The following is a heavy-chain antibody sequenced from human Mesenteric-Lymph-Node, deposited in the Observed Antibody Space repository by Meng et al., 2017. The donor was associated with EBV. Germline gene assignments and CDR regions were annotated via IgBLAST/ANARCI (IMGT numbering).Heavy chain of an antibody. Sequence: QVQLPQWGAGLLKPSETLSLTCAVYGGSLSNYYWSWIRQPPGKGLEWIGEINYRGNTNYNPSLKSRVTVSVDTSKNQVSLKLNSVTAADTAIYYCAGAGYWRFDAWGRGTLVTVSS. V-gene: IGHV4-34*01. D-gene: IGHD6-13*01. CDR2: INYRGNT. J-gene: IGHJ5*02. CDR1: GGSLSNYY. CDR3: AGAGYWRFDA.